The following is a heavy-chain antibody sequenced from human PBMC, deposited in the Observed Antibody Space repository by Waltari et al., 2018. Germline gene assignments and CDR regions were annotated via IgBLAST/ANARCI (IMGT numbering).Heavy chain of an antibody. CDR3: ATRFQDYFDY. Sequence: EVQLVQSGGVLVQPGGSLRLSCAGSGFTVSSVHMTWVRQAPGKGLEYVSVIYSDGRTFTADPVKGRFTISRDNYENTLYLQMNSLTTDDTAVYYCATRFQDYFDYWGQGTLVTVSS. J-gene: IGHJ4*02. CDR2: IYSDGRT. CDR1: GFTVSSVH. D-gene: IGHD3-16*01. V-gene: IGHV3-66*02.